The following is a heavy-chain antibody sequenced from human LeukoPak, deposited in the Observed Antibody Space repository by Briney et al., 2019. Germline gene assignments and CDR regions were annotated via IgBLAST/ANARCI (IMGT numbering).Heavy chain of an antibody. D-gene: IGHD3-10*01. J-gene: IGHJ4*02. V-gene: IGHV4-59*01. CDR1: GGSISSYY. CDR2: IFDNGNT. CDR3: ARARYYYGHYFDY. Sequence: SETLSLTCTISGGSISSYYWSWIRQPPGKGLEWIGYIFDNGNTNYNPSLKSRVTISLDTSKNQFSLKLSSVTAADTAVYYCARARYYYGHYFDYWGQGTLVTVSS.